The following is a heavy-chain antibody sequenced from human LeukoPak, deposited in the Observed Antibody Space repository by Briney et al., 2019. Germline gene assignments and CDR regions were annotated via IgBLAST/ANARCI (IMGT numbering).Heavy chain of an antibody. Sequence: PGGSLRLSCAASGFTFSSYSMNWVRQAPGKGLEWVSSISSSSGYIYYADSVKGRFTISRDNAKNSVYLQMNSLRAEDTAVYYCARGGSSSDYWGQGTLVTVS. V-gene: IGHV3-21*01. J-gene: IGHJ4*02. CDR1: GFTFSSYS. CDR3: ARGGSSSDY. CDR2: ISSSSGYI. D-gene: IGHD6-6*01.